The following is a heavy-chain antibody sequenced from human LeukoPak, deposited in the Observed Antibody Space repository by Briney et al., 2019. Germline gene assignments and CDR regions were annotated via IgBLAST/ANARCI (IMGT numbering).Heavy chain of an antibody. V-gene: IGHV3-11*04. CDR2: MIGSGRTI. J-gene: IGHJ3*02. CDR3: ARHLKYAFDI. CDR1: GFTFSDYY. Sequence: GGSLRLSCAASGFTFSDYYMSWIRQAPGKGLEWVSCMIGSGRTIYYADSMKGRFTISRDNAKNSLYLQMNSLRAEDTAVYYCARHLKYAFDIWGQGTMVTVSS.